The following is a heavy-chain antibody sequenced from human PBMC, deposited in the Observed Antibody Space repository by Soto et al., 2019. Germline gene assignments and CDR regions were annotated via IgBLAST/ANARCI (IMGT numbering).Heavy chain of an antibody. Sequence: SETLSLTCTVSGGSISSGDYYWSWIRQPPGKGLEWIGYIYYSGSTYYNPSLKSRVTIAVHTSNNQFSLKLSSVTAADTAVYYCARATRTAMVSDYFDYWGQGALVTVSS. J-gene: IGHJ4*02. CDR2: IYYSGST. CDR3: ARATRTAMVSDYFDY. V-gene: IGHV4-30-4*01. CDR1: GGSISSGDYY. D-gene: IGHD5-18*01.